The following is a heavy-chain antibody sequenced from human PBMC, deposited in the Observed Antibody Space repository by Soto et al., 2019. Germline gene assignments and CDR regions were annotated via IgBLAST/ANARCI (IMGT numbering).Heavy chain of an antibody. CDR1: GGTFSSYA. D-gene: IGHD6-19*01. CDR3: ARDGRSSYSSGWYYFDY. CDR2: IIPIFGTA. Sequence: SVKVSCKASGGTFSSYAISWVRQAPGQGLDWMGGIIPIFGTANYAQKFQGRVTITADTSTSTVYMELSSLRSEDTAVYYCARDGRSSYSSGWYYFDYWGQGTLVTVSS. J-gene: IGHJ4*02. V-gene: IGHV1-69*06.